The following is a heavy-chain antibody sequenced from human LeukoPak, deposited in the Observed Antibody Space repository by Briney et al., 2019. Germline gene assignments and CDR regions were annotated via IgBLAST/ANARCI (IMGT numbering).Heavy chain of an antibody. CDR2: ISGGSGLI. CDR3: ANLGNWNDVRDY. CDR1: GFTFSSCA. D-gene: IGHD1-20*01. J-gene: IGHJ4*02. V-gene: IGHV3-23*01. Sequence: GGSLRLSCVASGFTFSSCAMTWVRQAPGKGLEWVSAISGGSGLIYYGDSVKGRFTVSRDNSKNTQYLQMNDLRAEDTAVYYCANLGNWNDVRDYWGQGTLVAVSS.